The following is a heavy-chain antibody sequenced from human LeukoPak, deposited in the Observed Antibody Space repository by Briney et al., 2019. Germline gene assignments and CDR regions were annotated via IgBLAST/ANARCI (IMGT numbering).Heavy chain of an antibody. Sequence: GGSLRLSCAASGFTFSSYAMSWVRQAPGKGLEWVTAISGSGGSTYYADSVKGRFTISRDNSKNTLYLQMNSLRAEDTAVYYCAKDAPVNIVVVPAANSWGQGTLVTVSS. CDR1: GFTFSSYA. J-gene: IGHJ4*02. V-gene: IGHV3-23*01. D-gene: IGHD2-2*01. CDR3: AKDAPVNIVVVPAANS. CDR2: ISGSGGST.